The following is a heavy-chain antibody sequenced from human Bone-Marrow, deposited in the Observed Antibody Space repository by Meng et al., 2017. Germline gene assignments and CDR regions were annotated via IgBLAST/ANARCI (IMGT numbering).Heavy chain of an antibody. CDR2: LYHGAST. J-gene: IGHJ4*02. CDR3: AKLKIQLWSTIGY. Sequence: SETLSLTCAVSGYSINNGYYWGWIRQPPGKGLEWIGSLYHGASTYYNPSLKGRVTESVATSKNQFSLNLSSVAAADAAVYYFAKLKIQLWSTIGYWGQGTLVTVSS. D-gene: IGHD5-18*01. CDR1: GYSINNGYY. V-gene: IGHV4-38-2*01.